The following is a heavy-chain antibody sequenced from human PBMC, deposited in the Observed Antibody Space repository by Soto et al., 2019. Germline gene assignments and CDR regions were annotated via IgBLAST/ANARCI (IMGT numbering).Heavy chain of an antibody. D-gene: IGHD2-21*01. Sequence: VASVKVSCKASGYTFNIYAIHWVRQAPGQRPEWMGWMNAGNGNTEYSPKFHGRVTMTRDRYARAAYMELSGLTSEDTAVYYCARDCTYCGGDTGREAFDIWGQGTMVTVSS. CDR2: MNAGNGNT. J-gene: IGHJ3*02. CDR1: GYTFNIYA. CDR3: ARDCTYCGGDTGREAFDI. V-gene: IGHV1-3*01.